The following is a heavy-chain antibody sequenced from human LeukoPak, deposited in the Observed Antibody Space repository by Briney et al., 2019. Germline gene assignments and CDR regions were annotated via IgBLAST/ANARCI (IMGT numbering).Heavy chain of an antibody. CDR2: IYTSGST. D-gene: IGHD2-2*01. J-gene: IGHJ6*02. CDR1: GGSISSYY. CDR3: ARVPVPAARSPYHYYGMDV. V-gene: IGHV4-4*07. Sequence: SETLSLTCTVSGGSISSYYWSWIRQPAGKRLEWIGRIYTSGSTNYNPSLKSRVTMSVDTSKNQFSLKLSSVTAADTAVYYCARVPVPAARSPYHYYGMDVWGQGTTVTVSS.